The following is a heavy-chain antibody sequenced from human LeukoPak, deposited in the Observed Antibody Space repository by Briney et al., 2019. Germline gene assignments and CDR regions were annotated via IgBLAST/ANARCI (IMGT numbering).Heavy chain of an antibody. D-gene: IGHD1-26*01. CDR2: INPSDAGT. CDR1: GFNFSIYY. J-gene: IGHJ6*03. CDR3: ARGLPIVRPTSYSYYHMDV. V-gene: IGHV1-46*01. Sequence: ASVKVSCKASGFNFSIYYVYWVRQAPRQGLEWMGIINPSDAGTRYAQKFLGRVTMTWDTSTNTVYMELSSLISEDTAVYYCARGLPIVRPTSYSYYHMDVWGKGTTVTISS.